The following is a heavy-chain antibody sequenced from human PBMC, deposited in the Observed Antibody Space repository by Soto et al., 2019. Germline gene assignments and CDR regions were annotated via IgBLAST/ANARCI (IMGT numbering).Heavy chain of an antibody. V-gene: IGHV4-59*01. J-gene: IGHJ6*02. Sequence: SETLSLTCTVSGVSITSYFWSWIRQTPGKGLDWIGYVYYSGTTNYNPSLKSRVTISVDLSKNQFSLRLSSVTTADTAVYYCARTFDGELYYYGMDVWGQGTTVTVSS. CDR3: ARTFDGELYYYGMDV. CDR2: VYYSGTT. CDR1: GVSITSYF. D-gene: IGHD3-16*01.